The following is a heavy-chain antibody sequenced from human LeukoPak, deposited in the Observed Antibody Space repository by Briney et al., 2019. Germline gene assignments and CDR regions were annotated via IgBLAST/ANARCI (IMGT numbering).Heavy chain of an antibody. D-gene: IGHD5-18*01. J-gene: IGHJ4*02. V-gene: IGHV3-23*01. CDR3: ALKVGYSWDY. Sequence: PGGSLSLSCAASGFTFSSYAMSWVRQAPGKGLEWVSAISGSGGSTYYADSVKGRFTISRDNSKNTLYLQMNSLRAEDTAVYYCALKVGYSWDYWGQGTLVTVSS. CDR1: GFTFSSYA. CDR2: ISGSGGST.